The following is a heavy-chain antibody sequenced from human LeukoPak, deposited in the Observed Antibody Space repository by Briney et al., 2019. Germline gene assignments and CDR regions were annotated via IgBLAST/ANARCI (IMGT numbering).Heavy chain of an antibody. D-gene: IGHD5-24*01. V-gene: IGHV1-69*13. CDR1: EYTFSVYH. J-gene: IGHJ4*02. Sequence: SVKVSCKASEYTFSVYHIHWVRLAPGQGLEWMGGIIPIFGTANYAQKFQGRVTITADESTSTAYMELSSLRSEDTAVYYCAREWRDWGQGTLVTVSS. CDR2: IIPIFGTA. CDR3: AREWRD.